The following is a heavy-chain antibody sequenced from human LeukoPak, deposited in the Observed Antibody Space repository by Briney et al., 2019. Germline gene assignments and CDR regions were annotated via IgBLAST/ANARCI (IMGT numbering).Heavy chain of an antibody. CDR1: GFTFDDYG. V-gene: IGHV3-20*04. J-gene: IGHJ6*03. CDR2: INWSGGST. CDR3: ARGGKAMVTLSYYYYYMDV. D-gene: IGHD5-18*01. Sequence: GGSLRLSCAASGFTFDDYGMSWVRQAPGKGLEWVSGINWSGGSTGYADSVKGRFTISRDNAKNSLYLQMNSLRAEDTALYYCARGGKAMVTLSYYYYYMDVWGKGTTVTVSS.